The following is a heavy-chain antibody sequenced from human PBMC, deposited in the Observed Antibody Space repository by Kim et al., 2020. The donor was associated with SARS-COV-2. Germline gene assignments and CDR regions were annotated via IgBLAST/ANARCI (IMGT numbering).Heavy chain of an antibody. V-gene: IGHV4-34*01. CDR1: GGSFSGYY. Sequence: SETLSLTCAVYGGSFSGYYWSWIRQPPGKGLEWIGEINHSGSTNYNPSLKSRVTISVDTSKNQFSLKLSSVTAADTAVYYCASLVVVVAGSRGGGYYGMDACGQG. D-gene: IGHD2-15*01. CDR3: ASLVVVVAGSRGGGYYGMDA. J-gene: IGHJ6*02. CDR2: INHSGST.